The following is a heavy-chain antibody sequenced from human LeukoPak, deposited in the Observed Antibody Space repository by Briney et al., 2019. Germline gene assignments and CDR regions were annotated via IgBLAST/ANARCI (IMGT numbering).Heavy chain of an antibody. D-gene: IGHD4-23*01. Sequence: GASVKVSCKASGYTFTSYDINWVRQATGLGPEWVGWMNPNSGNTGYVQKFQGRVTTTRNTSISTAYLELSSLTSEDTAVYYCARVPNKYDGGNSGSAWFDPWGQGSLVTVSS. V-gene: IGHV1-8*01. CDR3: ARVPNKYDGGNSGSAWFDP. CDR2: MNPNSGNT. CDR1: GYTFTSYD. J-gene: IGHJ5*02.